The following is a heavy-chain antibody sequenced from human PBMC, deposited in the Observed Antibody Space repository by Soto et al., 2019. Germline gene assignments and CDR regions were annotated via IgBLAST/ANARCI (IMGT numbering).Heavy chain of an antibody. CDR1: GYTFTSYG. CDR3: ARGLRDSSGYFTNWFDP. Sequence: ASVKVSCKASGYTFTSYGISWVRQAPGQGLEWMGWISAYNGNTNYAQKLQGRVTMTTDTSTSTAYMELRSLRSDDTAVYYCARGLRDSSGYFTNWFDPWGQGTLVTVSS. D-gene: IGHD3-22*01. V-gene: IGHV1-18*01. CDR2: ISAYNGNT. J-gene: IGHJ5*02.